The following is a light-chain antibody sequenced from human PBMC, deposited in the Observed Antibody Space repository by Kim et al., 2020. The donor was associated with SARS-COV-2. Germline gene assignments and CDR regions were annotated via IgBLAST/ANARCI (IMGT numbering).Light chain of an antibody. CDR3: QQYNNWPRT. CDR2: GTP. V-gene: IGKV3-15*01. Sequence: VPPWETATPSRSASESVIGNLACDQKRPGQAPRLLCYGTPTRSTGIPARFSGGGSGTEFTLIICSLWSEDFAVYYCQQYNNWPRTFGQGTTVYIK. CDR1: ESVIGN. J-gene: IGKJ1*01.